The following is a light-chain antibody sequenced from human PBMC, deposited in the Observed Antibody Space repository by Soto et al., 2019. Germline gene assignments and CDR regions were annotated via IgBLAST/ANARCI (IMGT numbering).Light chain of an antibody. CDR3: QKRTNWWT. CDR1: QSVCIF. V-gene: IGKV3-11*01. Sequence: EVVLTQSPATLSLSPLERATLSCMASQSVCIFLAWYQQKPGQAPRLLIYGASNRATGIPSRFSGSGSGTDFPLTITSREHEDVAFYYCQKRTNWWTFGQGTKVEMK. CDR2: GAS. J-gene: IGKJ1*01.